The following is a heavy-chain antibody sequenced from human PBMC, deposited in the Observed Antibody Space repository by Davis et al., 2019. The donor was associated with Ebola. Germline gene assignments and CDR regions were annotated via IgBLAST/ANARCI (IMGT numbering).Heavy chain of an antibody. J-gene: IGHJ4*02. CDR2: ITSDGSKK. Sequence: PGGSLRLSCAASGFTFSTYAMHWVRQAPGKGLEWVAVITSDGSKKYYADSVKGRFTVSRDNSKSTLFLQASSLRAEDTAFYYCATANSDYGDYGPSFADDWGQGTLVTVSS. CDR1: GFTFSTYA. D-gene: IGHD4-17*01. V-gene: IGHV3-30-3*01. CDR3: ATANSDYGDYGPSFADD.